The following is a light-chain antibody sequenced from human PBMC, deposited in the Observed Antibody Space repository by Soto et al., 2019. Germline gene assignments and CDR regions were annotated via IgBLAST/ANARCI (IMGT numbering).Light chain of an antibody. CDR3: SSYTSSSTLGV. CDR2: EVT. CDR1: SSDVGGYNF. J-gene: IGLJ3*02. Sequence: QSALTQPASVSGSPGQSITISCTGTSSDVGGYNFVSWYQHHPGRAPQLMIYEVTNRPSGVSNRFSASKSGNTASLTISGLQAEDEADYYCSSYTSSSTLGVFGGGTKVTVL. V-gene: IGLV2-14*01.